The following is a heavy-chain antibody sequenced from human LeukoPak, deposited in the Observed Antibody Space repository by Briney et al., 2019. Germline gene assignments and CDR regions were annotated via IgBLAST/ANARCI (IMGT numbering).Heavy chain of an antibody. V-gene: IGHV4-59*01. CDR2: IYYSGST. D-gene: IGHD3-10*01. CDR3: ARTYYYGSGSYYRGFYFDY. CDR1: VGSISSYY. J-gene: IGHJ4*02. Sequence: PSETLSLTCTVSVGSISSYYWSWIRQPPGKGLEWIGYIYYSGSTNYNPSLKSRVTISVDTSKNQFSLKLSSVTAADTAVYYCARTYYYGSGSYYRGFYFDYWGQGTLVTVSS.